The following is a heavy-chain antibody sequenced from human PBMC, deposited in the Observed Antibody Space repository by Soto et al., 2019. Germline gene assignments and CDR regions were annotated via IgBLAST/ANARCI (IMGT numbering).Heavy chain of an antibody. J-gene: IGHJ4*02. CDR3: ARAEKYYDILTGSGAFPGY. V-gene: IGHV4-31*03. Sequence: SETLSLTCTVSGGSISSGGYYWSWIRQHPGKGLEWIGYIYYSGSTYYNPSLKSRVTISVDTSKNQFSLKLSSVTAADTAVYYCARAEKYYDILTGSGAFPGYWGQGTLVTVSS. CDR2: IYYSGST. CDR1: GGSISSGGYY. D-gene: IGHD3-9*01.